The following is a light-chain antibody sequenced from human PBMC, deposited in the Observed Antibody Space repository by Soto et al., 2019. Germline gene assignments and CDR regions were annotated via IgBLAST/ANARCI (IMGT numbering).Light chain of an antibody. CDR2: SSF. V-gene: IGKV3-20*01. J-gene: IGKJ1*01. CDR1: QSISSGP. CDR3: QHYGSSPRK. Sequence: LPQSPGTLSLSPGEGAALSCRASQSISSGPLAWYQQKPGQAPRLLIFSSFTRATGIPDRFSGGGTGTDFTLTISRVEPEDFAVYFCQHYGSSPRKFGQGTKVDI.